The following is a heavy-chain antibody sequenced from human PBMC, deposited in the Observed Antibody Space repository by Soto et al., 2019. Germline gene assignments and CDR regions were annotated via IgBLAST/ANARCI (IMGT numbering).Heavy chain of an antibody. CDR3: ARGMTPPGAPAWYYFDS. V-gene: IGHV4-4*07. Sequence: SETRSLTWSVSGASITCSSYWSCIRQPAGKGLEWIGRFSLSGTTNYNPSLRSRVTMSADVSKNQFSLRLTSVTAADTALYYCARGMTPPGAPAWYYFDSWGQGTLVTVSS. D-gene: IGHD2-8*02. J-gene: IGHJ4*02. CDR2: FSLSGTT. CDR1: GASITCSSY.